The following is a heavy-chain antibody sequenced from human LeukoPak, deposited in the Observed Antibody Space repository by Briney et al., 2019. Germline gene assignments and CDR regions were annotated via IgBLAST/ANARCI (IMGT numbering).Heavy chain of an antibody. CDR3: ARYGRGPDYDFWSGYGHDAFDI. D-gene: IGHD3-3*01. CDR1: GYTFTGYY. CDR2: INRNSGGT. Sequence: ASVKVSCKASGYTFTGYYMHWVRQAPGQGLEWMGWINRNSGGTNYAQKFQGRVTMTRDTSISTAYMELSRLRSDDTAVYYCARYGRGPDYDFWSGYGHDAFDIWGQGTMVTVSS. J-gene: IGHJ3*02. V-gene: IGHV1-2*02.